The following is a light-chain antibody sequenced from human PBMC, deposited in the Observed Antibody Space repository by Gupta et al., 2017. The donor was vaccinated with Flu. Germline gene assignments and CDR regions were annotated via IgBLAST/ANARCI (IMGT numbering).Light chain of an antibody. CDR3: SSYSSSTTLSYV. J-gene: IGLJ1*01. V-gene: IGLV2-14*01. CDR2: EVT. Sequence: TISCTGTSNDVGAYEYVSWYQQHPGKAPNLIIYEVTNRPSGISNRFSGSKSGNTASLTISGLQAEDEAEYYCSSYSSSTTLSYVFGTGTKVTVL. CDR1: SNDVGAYEY.